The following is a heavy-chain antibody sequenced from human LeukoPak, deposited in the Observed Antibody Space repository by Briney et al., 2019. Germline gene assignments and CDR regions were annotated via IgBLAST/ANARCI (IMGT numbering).Heavy chain of an antibody. CDR3: AKPPGLRRLDP. CDR1: GFTFSNYA. J-gene: IGHJ5*02. V-gene: IGHV3-23*01. Sequence: PGGSLRLSCAASGFTFSNYAMHWVRQAPGKGLAWVSGINNSGGSTYYADSVKGRFTISRDNSKNTLYLQMNSLRAEDTAVYYCAKPPGLRRLDPWGQGTLVTVSS. D-gene: IGHD5-12*01. CDR2: INNSGGST.